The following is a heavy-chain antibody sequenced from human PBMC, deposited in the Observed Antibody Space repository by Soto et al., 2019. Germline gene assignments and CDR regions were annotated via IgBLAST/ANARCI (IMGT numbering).Heavy chain of an antibody. CDR2: IYPGDSDT. CDR3: ARHGVAAAGKQNGMDV. V-gene: IGHV5-51*01. CDR1: GYSFTSYW. D-gene: IGHD6-13*01. J-gene: IGHJ6*02. Sequence: GESLKISCKGSGYSFTSYWIGGVRQMPGKGLEWMGIIYPGDSDTRYSPSFQGQVTISADKSISTAYLQWSSLKASDTAMYYCARHGVAAAGKQNGMDVWGQGTTVTVSS.